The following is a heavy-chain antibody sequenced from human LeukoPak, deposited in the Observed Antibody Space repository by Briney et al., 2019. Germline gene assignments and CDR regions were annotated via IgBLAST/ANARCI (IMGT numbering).Heavy chain of an antibody. J-gene: IGHJ4*02. V-gene: IGHV4-4*07. CDR2: IYAGGTA. D-gene: IGHD6-19*01. CDR1: GGSISNYY. Sequence: TSETLSLTCTVSGGSISNYYWSWIRQPAGKGLEWIGRIYAGGTASYNPSLKSRVTMSADMSKNQLSLKLTSVTAADTAVYYCTREPVPWGQGTLVTVSS. CDR3: TREPVP.